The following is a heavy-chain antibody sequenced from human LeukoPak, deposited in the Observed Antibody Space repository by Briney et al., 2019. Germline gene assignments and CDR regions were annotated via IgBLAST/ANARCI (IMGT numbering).Heavy chain of an antibody. CDR3: AREGTEGGYGMDV. CDR2: INPNSGGT. Sequence: ASVKVSCKASGYTFTGYYMHWVRQAPGQGLEWMGRINPNSGGTNYAQKFQGRVTMTRDTSISTAYMELSSLRSEDTAVYYCAREGTEGGYGMDVWGQGTTVTVSS. D-gene: IGHD1-1*01. CDR1: GYTFTGYY. J-gene: IGHJ6*02. V-gene: IGHV1-2*06.